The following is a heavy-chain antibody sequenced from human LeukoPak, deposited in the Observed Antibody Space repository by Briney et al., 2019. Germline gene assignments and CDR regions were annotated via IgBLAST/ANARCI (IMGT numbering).Heavy chain of an antibody. V-gene: IGHV4-59*01. CDR1: GGSISSYH. J-gene: IGHJ4*02. Sequence: PETLSLTCTVSGGSISSYHWSWIRQPPGKGLEWIGYIYYSGSTNYNPSLKSRVTISVDTSKNQFSLKLSSVTAADTAVYYCARFGGIDYWGQGTLVTVSS. CDR3: ARFGGIDY. CDR2: IYYSGST. D-gene: IGHD3-10*01.